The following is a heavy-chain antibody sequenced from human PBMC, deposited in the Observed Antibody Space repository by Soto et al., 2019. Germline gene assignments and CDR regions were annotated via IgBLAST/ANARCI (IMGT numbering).Heavy chain of an antibody. V-gene: IGHV4-31*03. J-gene: IGHJ4*02. CDR1: GGSITSGGFY. CDR2: IYYSGST. Sequence: QVQLQESGPGLVKPSQTLSLTCTVSGGSITSGGFYWSWIRQHPGKGLEWIGYIYYSGSTYYNPSLKSRITLSADTSKNQFSLKLSSVTAADTAVYYCARDSAMASYRYWGQGTLVTVSS. D-gene: IGHD5-18*01. CDR3: ARDSAMASYRY.